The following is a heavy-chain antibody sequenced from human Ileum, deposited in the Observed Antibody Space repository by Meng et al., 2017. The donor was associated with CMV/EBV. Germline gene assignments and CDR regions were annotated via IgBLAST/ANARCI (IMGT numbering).Heavy chain of an antibody. CDR1: GFTFSSYS. J-gene: IGHJ4*02. CDR2: ISSSSSYI. Sequence: GESLKISCAASGFTFSSYSMNWVRQAPGKGLEWVSSISSSSSYIYYADSVKGRFTISRDNAKNSLYLQMNSLRAEDTAVYYCPSLIGDGYISGDYWGQGTLVTVSS. CDR3: PSLIGDGYISGDY. D-gene: IGHD5-24*01. V-gene: IGHV3-21*01.